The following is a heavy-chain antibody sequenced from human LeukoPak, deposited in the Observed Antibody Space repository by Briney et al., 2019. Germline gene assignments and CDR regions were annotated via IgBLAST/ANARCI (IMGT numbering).Heavy chain of an antibody. Sequence: GASVKVSCKASGGTFSSYAISWVRQAPGQGLEWMGRIIPIFGIASYAQKFQGRVTITADKSTSTAYMELSSLRSEDTAVYYCAREQEIGWKGATIEWYFDYWGQGTLVTVSS. V-gene: IGHV1-69*04. J-gene: IGHJ4*02. D-gene: IGHD5-12*01. CDR2: IIPIFGIA. CDR3: AREQEIGWKGATIEWYFDY. CDR1: GGTFSSYA.